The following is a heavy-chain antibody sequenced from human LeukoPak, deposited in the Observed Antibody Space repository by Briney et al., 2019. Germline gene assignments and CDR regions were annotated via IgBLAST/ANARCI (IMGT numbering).Heavy chain of an antibody. Sequence: GGSLRLSCAASGFTFSTYSMNWVRQAPGKGLEWVSFITSSSGTIYYADSVKGRFTISRDTAKNSLYLQMNSLRAEDTAVYYGARDLAYDYRTDVFDIWGQGTMVTVSS. CDR2: ITSSSGTI. CDR3: ARDLAYDYRTDVFDI. J-gene: IGHJ3*02. D-gene: IGHD5-12*01. CDR1: GFTFSTYS. V-gene: IGHV3-48*01.